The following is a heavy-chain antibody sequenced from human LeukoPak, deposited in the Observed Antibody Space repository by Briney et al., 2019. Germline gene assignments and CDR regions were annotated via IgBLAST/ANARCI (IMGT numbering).Heavy chain of an antibody. Sequence: GGSLRLSCAASGFTFSTSWMSWVRQAPGKGLEWVSSISSSSSSYIYYADSVKGRFTISRDNAKNSLYLQMNSLRAEDTAVYYCAREHSGYDFPGRDYYYMDVWGKGTTVTVSS. J-gene: IGHJ6*03. CDR1: GFTFSTSW. CDR3: AREHSGYDFPGRDYYYMDV. D-gene: IGHD5-12*01. CDR2: ISSSSSSYI. V-gene: IGHV3-21*01.